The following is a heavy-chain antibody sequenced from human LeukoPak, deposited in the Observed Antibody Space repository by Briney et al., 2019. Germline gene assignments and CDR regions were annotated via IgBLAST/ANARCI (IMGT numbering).Heavy chain of an antibody. CDR1: GGSISSSRYY. V-gene: IGHV4-39*07. Sequence: PSETLSLTCTVSGGSISSSRYYWGWIRQPPGKGLGWIGGSYYSESTYYNPSLKSRVTISVDTSKNQFSLKLSSVTAADTAVYYCASRGYSYGYLGLDYWGQGTLVTVSS. J-gene: IGHJ4*02. CDR2: SYYSEST. D-gene: IGHD5-18*01. CDR3: ASRGYSYGYLGLDY.